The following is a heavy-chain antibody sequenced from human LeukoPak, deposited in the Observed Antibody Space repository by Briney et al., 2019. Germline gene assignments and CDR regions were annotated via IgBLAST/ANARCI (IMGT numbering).Heavy chain of an antibody. Sequence: ASVKVSCKSSGGTFGSYAISWVRQAPGQGLEWMGGIIPIFGTANYAQKFQGRVTITTDESTSTAYMELSSLRSEDTAVYYCARDRGAYSSSFLDYWGQGTLVTVSS. CDR3: ARDRGAYSSSFLDY. CDR2: IIPIFGTA. V-gene: IGHV1-69*05. J-gene: IGHJ4*02. D-gene: IGHD6-6*01. CDR1: GGTFGSYA.